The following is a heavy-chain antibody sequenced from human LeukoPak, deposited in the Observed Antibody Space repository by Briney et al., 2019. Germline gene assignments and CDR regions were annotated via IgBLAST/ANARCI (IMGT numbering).Heavy chain of an antibody. CDR3: ARGSDIVATIWFDP. CDR2: IYYSGSP. CDR1: GGSIGSGDYY. Sequence: KPSETLSLTCTVSGGSIGSGDYYWSWIRQHPGKGLEWIGYIYYSGSPYYNPSLKSRVTISGDTSKNQFSLKLSSVTAADTAVYYCARGSDIVATIWFDPWGQGTLVTVSS. V-gene: IGHV4-31*03. D-gene: IGHD5-12*01. J-gene: IGHJ5*02.